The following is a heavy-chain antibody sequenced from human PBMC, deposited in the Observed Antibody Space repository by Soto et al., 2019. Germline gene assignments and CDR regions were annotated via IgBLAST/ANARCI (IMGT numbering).Heavy chain of an antibody. V-gene: IGHV4-31*03. CDR2: IYYSGST. J-gene: IGHJ4*02. D-gene: IGHD2-15*01. CDR1: GGSISSGGYY. Sequence: SETLSLTCTVSGGSISSGGYYWSWIRQHPGKGLEWIGYIYYSGSTYYNPSLKSRVTISVDTSNSQFSLKLSSVTVADTAVYYCARVRADCSGGSCYSYYFDYWGQGTLVTVSS. CDR3: ARVRADCSGGSCYSYYFDY.